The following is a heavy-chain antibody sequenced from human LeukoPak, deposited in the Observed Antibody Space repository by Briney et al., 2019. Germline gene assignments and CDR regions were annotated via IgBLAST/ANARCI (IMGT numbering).Heavy chain of an antibody. CDR2: INPNSGGT. Sequence: ASVKVSCKASGYTFTGYYMHWVRQAPGQGLEWMGWINPNSGGTNYAQKLQGRVTMTTDTSTSTAYMELRSLRSDDTAVYYCARVSRRIWSGSLPFDYWGQGTLVTVSS. D-gene: IGHD1-26*01. V-gene: IGHV1-2*02. CDR1: GYTFTGYY. CDR3: ARVSRRIWSGSLPFDY. J-gene: IGHJ4*02.